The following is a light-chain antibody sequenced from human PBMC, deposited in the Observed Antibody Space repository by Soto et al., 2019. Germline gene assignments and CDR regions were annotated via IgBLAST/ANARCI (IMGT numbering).Light chain of an antibody. CDR2: KAS. CDR1: QSISNW. Sequence: DIQMTQSPSTVSASVRDRVTITCRASQSISNWLAWYQQKPGEAPKLLIYKASTLDSGVPSRFSGSGSGTEFTLTSSSLQPDDFATYYCQQYDSYSYTFGQGTKLEIK. CDR3: QQYDSYSYT. J-gene: IGKJ2*01. V-gene: IGKV1-5*03.